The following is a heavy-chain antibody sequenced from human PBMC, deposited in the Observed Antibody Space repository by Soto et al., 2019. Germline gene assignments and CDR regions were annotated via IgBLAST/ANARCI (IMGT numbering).Heavy chain of an antibody. V-gene: IGHV3-64*02. CDR1: GFTFSSYA. D-gene: IGHD4-17*01. CDR2: ISSNGGST. J-gene: IGHJ6*02. Sequence: GGSLRLSCAASGFTFSSYAMHWVRQAPGKGLEYVSAISSNGGSTYYADSVKGRFTISRDNPKNTLYLQMGSLRAEDMAVYYCARGPLYGGNSGLSSYYYYGMDVWGQGTTVTVSS. CDR3: ARGPLYGGNSGLSSYYYYGMDV.